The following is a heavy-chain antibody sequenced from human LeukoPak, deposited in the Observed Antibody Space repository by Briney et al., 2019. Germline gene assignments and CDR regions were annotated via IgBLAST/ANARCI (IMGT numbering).Heavy chain of an antibody. J-gene: IGHJ6*02. CDR1: GGTFSSYA. V-gene: IGHV1-69*01. D-gene: IGHD3-3*01. CDR2: IIPIFGTA. Sequence: SVKVSCKASGGTFSSYAISWVRQAPGQGLEWIGGIIPIFGTANYAQKFQGRVTITADESTSTAYMELSSLRSEDTAVYYCARGGYDFPHYYGMDVWGQGTTVTVSS. CDR3: ARGGYDFPHYYGMDV.